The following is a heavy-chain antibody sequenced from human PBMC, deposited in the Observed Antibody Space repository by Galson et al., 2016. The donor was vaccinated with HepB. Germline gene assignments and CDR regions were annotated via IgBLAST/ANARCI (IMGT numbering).Heavy chain of an antibody. Sequence: LRLSCAASGFTFSSYAMSWVRQAPGKGLEWVSAISGNGDSIYYADSVRGRFTISRDNSKNTLFLQINSLRAEDTAVFYCAKDVHYDFWSALHNYFEYWGQGTLVTVSS. J-gene: IGHJ4*02. D-gene: IGHD3-3*01. CDR2: ISGNGDSI. V-gene: IGHV3-23*01. CDR1: GFTFSSYA. CDR3: AKDVHYDFWSALHNYFEY.